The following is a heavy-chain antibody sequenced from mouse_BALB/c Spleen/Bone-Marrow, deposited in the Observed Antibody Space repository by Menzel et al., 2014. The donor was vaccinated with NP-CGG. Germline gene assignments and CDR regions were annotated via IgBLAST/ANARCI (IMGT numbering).Heavy chain of an antibody. CDR1: GYSITSDYA. J-gene: IGHJ4*01. CDR3: ARRHYDYDFYAMDY. Sequence: VQLQQSGPGLVKPSQSLSLTCTVTGYSITSDYAWNWIRQFPGNKLEWMGYISYSDSTSYNPSLKSRISITRDTSKNQFFLQLNSVTTEDTATYYCARRHYDYDFYAMDYWGQGTSVTVSS. D-gene: IGHD2-4*01. V-gene: IGHV3-2*02. CDR2: ISYSDST.